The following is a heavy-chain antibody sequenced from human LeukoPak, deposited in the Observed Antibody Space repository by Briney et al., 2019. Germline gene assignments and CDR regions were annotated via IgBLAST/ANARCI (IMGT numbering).Heavy chain of an antibody. CDR3: ARAGRWLQYGY. Sequence: ASVKVSCKVSGYTLTELSMHWVRQAPGKGLEWMGWINPNSGGTNYAQKFQGRVTMTRDTSISTAYMELSRLRSDDTAVYYCARAGRWLQYGYWGQGTLVTVSS. V-gene: IGHV1-2*02. D-gene: IGHD3-10*01. J-gene: IGHJ4*02. CDR1: GYTLTELS. CDR2: INPNSGGT.